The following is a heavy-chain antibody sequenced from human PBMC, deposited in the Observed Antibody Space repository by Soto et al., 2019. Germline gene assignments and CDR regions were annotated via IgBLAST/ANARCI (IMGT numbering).Heavy chain of an antibody. CDR2: IRSKANSYAT. V-gene: IGHV3-73*01. D-gene: IGHD4-4*01. CDR3: TSTVTTYKYGMDV. J-gene: IGHJ6*02. Sequence: PGGSLRLSCAASGFTFSGSAMHWVRQASGKGLEWVGRIRSKANSYATAYAASVKGRFTISRDDSKNTAYLQMNSLKTEDTAVYYCTSTVTTYKYGMDVWGQGTTVTVS. CDR1: GFTFSGSA.